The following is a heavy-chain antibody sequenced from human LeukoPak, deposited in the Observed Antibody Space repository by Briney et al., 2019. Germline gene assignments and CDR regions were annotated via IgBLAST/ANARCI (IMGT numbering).Heavy chain of an antibody. CDR1: GVSISGSSYY. CDR2: IYYTRSS. V-gene: IGHV4-39*07. Sequence: SETLSLTCTVSGVSISGSSYYWGWIRQAPGKGLEWVVSIYYTRSSSYNPSLRSRVTISVDTPNNQFSLRLTSVPAAATAVYYCASMSRLDYWGPGNLVTVSS. J-gene: IGHJ4*02. CDR3: ASMSRLDY.